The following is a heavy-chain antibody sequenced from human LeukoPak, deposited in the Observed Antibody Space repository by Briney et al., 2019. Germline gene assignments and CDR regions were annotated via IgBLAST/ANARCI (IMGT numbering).Heavy chain of an antibody. V-gene: IGHV4-59*01. CDR2: IYYSGST. J-gene: IGHJ6*02. CDR1: GGSISSYY. Sequence: SETPSLTCTVSGGSISSYYWSWIRQPPGKGLEWIGYIYYSGSTNYNPSLKSRVTISVDTSKDQFSLKLSSVTAADTAVYYCARDDTVSMDVWGQGTAATVSS. CDR3: ARDDTVSMDV. D-gene: IGHD4-17*01.